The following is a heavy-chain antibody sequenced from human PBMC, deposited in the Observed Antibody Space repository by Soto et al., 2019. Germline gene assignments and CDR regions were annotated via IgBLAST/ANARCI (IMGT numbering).Heavy chain of an antibody. CDR3: ARGGGSGYYTIDY. D-gene: IGHD3-22*01. CDR1: GFTFSDYY. V-gene: IGHV3-11*05. Sequence: GSLRLSCAASGFTFSDYYMICIRQAPGKGLEWVSYISSSSSYTNYADSVKGRFTISRDNAKNSLYLQMNSLRAEDTAVYYCARGGGSGYYTIDYWGQGTLVTVSS. CDR2: ISSSSSYT. J-gene: IGHJ4*02.